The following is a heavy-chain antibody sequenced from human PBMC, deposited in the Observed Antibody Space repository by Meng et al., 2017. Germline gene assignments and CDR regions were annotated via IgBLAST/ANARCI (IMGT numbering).Heavy chain of an antibody. CDR2: INAGNGNT. V-gene: IGHV1-3*01. CDR3: ARARIVVVITTSAFDI. CDR1: GYTFTSYA. J-gene: IGHJ3*02. D-gene: IGHD3-22*01. Sequence: ASVKVSCKASGYTFTSYAMHWVRQAPGQRLEWMGWINAGNGNTKYSQKFKGRVTITRDTSASTAYMVLSSLRSEDTAVYYCARARIVVVITTSAFDIWGQGTMVTVSS.